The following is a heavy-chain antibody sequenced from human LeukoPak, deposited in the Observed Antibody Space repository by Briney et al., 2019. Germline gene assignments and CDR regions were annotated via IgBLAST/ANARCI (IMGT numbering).Heavy chain of an antibody. CDR3: ARGTCYYDSSGSWFDP. D-gene: IGHD3-22*01. CDR2: IIPILGIA. J-gene: IGHJ5*02. Sequence: SVKVSCKASGGTFSSYTISWVRQAPGQGLEWMGRIIPILGIANYAQKFQGRVTITADKSTSTAYMELSSLRSEDTAVYYCARGTCYYDSSGSWFDPWGQGTLVTVSS. CDR1: GGTFSSYT. V-gene: IGHV1-69*02.